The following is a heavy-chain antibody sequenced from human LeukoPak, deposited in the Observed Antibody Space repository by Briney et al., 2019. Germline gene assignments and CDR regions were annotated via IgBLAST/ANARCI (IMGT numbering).Heavy chain of an antibody. Sequence: PSETLSLTCTVSGGSISSYYWSWIRQPAGKGLEWIGRIYTSGSTNYNPSLKSRVTMSVDTSKNQFSLKLSSVTAADTAVYYCAGGPQPLLSQGYYFDYWGQGTLVTVSS. V-gene: IGHV4-4*07. CDR2: IYTSGST. D-gene: IGHD2-2*01. J-gene: IGHJ4*02. CDR1: GGSISSYY. CDR3: AGGPQPLLSQGYYFDY.